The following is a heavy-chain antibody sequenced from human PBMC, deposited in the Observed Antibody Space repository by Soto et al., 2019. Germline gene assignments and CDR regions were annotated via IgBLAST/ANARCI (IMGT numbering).Heavy chain of an antibody. V-gene: IGHV4-39*01. CDR3: VSVRRDDYNSYFGY. CDR2: VDYGGLT. Sequence: QMQLQESGPGLVKPSETLSLSCSVSGASINNDAYYWGWIRQPPGQRPQWIANVDYGGLTFYKPSLKSRVTISLGPSGDQFSLTMTSVTAADTAIYYCVSVRRDDYNSYFGYWGPGTLVTVSS. J-gene: IGHJ4*02. D-gene: IGHD4-4*01. CDR1: GASINNDAYY.